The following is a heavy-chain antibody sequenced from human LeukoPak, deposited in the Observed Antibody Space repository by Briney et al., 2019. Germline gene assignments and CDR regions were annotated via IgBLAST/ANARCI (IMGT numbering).Heavy chain of an antibody. D-gene: IGHD4/OR15-4a*01. J-gene: IGHJ4*02. Sequence: PGGSLRLSCAASGFTFSSYAMSWVRQAPGKGLEWVSFIYSDNTHYSDSVKGRFTISRDNSENTLYLQMNSLRAEDTAVYYCARRAGAYSHPYDYWGQGTLVTVSS. CDR1: GFTFSSYA. V-gene: IGHV3-53*01. CDR2: IYSDNT. CDR3: ARRAGAYSHPYDY.